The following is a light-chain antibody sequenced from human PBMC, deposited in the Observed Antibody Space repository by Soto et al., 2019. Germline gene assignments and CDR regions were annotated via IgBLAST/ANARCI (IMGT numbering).Light chain of an antibody. CDR2: DAS. CDR3: QQYHNLPLT. J-gene: IGKJ4*01. V-gene: IGKV1-33*01. CDR1: QDMRNY. Sequence: DIQRTQSPSSLSAFVGGRVTITCQASQDMRNYLNWYQQKAGKAPKLLIYDASKLETGAPSRFRGSGSGTDFPFTISSPRPEDIATYYCQQYHNLPLTFGGGTRWISN.